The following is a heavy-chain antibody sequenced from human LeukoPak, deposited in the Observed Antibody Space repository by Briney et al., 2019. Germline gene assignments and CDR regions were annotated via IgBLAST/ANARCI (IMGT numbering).Heavy chain of an antibody. D-gene: IGHD5/OR15-5a*01. CDR2: IYYSGST. CDR1: GGSISSYY. J-gene: IGHJ4*02. V-gene: IGHV4-59*12. Sequence: SETLSLTCTVSGGSISSYYWSWIRQPPGKGLEWIGYIYYSGSTNYNPSLKSRVTISVDTSKNQFSLKLSSVTAADTAVYYCAGHLRWWDYWGQGTLVTVSS. CDR3: AGHLRWWDY.